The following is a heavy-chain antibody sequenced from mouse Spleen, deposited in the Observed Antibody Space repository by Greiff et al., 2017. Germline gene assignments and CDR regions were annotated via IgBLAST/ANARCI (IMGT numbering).Heavy chain of an antibody. J-gene: IGHJ1*01. V-gene: IGHV1-66*01. CDR1: GYSFTGYN. CDR3: EASIYDGYGGVGYWYFDV. CDR2: IYPGSGNT. Sequence: VQLQQSGPELEKPGASVKISCKASGYSFTGYNMNWVKQSNGKSLEWIGWIYPGSGNTKYNEKFKGKATLTADTSSSTAYMQLSSLTSEDSAVYYCEASIYDGYGGVGYWYFDVWGAGTTVTVSS. D-gene: IGHD2-3*01.